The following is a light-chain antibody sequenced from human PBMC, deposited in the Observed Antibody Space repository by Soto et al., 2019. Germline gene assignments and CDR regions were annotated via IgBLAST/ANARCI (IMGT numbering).Light chain of an antibody. CDR1: QTIGTY. J-gene: IGKJ3*01. CDR3: QQSFTTPFT. V-gene: IGKV1-39*01. Sequence: DIQMTQSPSSLSASVGDRVTITCRASQTIGTYLNWYQQTPGKAPKLLIYVASSLQSGVPSRFSGRGSGTDFTLTISSLQPEEFATYYCQQSFTTPFTFGPGTKVDIK. CDR2: VAS.